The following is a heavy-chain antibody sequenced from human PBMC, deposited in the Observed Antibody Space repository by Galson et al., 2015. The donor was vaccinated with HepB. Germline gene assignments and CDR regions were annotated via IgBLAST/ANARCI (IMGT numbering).Heavy chain of an antibody. D-gene: IGHD3-3*01. J-gene: IGHJ6*02. Sequence: SLRLSCAASGFIFTHYGMHWVRQAPGKGLEWAAVIWYDGSKKYYADSVKGRFTISRDNSKNTLYLQMNSLRAEDTAVYYCARGLIWSGPPYHYGLDVWAKGPRSPSP. V-gene: IGHV3-33*01. CDR2: IWYDGSKK. CDR3: ARGLIWSGPPYHYGLDV. CDR1: GFIFTHYG.